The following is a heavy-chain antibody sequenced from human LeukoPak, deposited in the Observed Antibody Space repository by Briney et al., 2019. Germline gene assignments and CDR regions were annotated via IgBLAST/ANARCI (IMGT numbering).Heavy chain of an antibody. Sequence: GGSLRLSCAASGFTFSSYEMNWVRQAPGKGLEWVSYISSSGSTIYYADSVKGRFTISRDNAKNSLCLQMNSLRAEDTAVYYCARDEAAAGPRPFDYWGQGTLVTVSS. V-gene: IGHV3-48*03. D-gene: IGHD6-13*01. J-gene: IGHJ4*02. CDR1: GFTFSSYE. CDR3: ARDEAAAGPRPFDY. CDR2: ISSSGSTI.